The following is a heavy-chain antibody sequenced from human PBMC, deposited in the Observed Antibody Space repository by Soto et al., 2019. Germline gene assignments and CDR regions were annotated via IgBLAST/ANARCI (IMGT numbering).Heavy chain of an antibody. J-gene: IGHJ4*02. Sequence: PSETLSLTCTVSRDSISYYYWSWIGQPAGRGLEWIGRIYTSGSTDYNPSLRTRVTISIDTSKNQFSLKVTSMTAADTAVYYCARERREKIHDGYDIDYWGQGTLVTVSS. V-gene: IGHV4-4*07. CDR2: IYTSGST. CDR3: ARERREKIHDGYDIDY. D-gene: IGHD5-12*01. CDR1: RDSISYYY.